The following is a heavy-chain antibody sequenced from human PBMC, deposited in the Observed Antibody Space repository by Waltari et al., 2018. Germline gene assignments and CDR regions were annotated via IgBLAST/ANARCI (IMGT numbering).Heavy chain of an antibody. CDR1: GGSFSGYY. CDR3: ARGRWYCSSTSCRPYYYYMDV. D-gene: IGHD2-2*01. J-gene: IGHJ6*03. Sequence: QVQLQQWGAGLLKPSETLSLTCAVYGGSFSGYYWSWIRQPPGKGLEWIGEINHSGSTNYNPSLKSRVTISVDTSKNQFSLKLSSVTAAETAVYYCARGRWYCSSTSCRPYYYYMDVWGKGTTVTVSS. CDR2: INHSGST. V-gene: IGHV4-34*01.